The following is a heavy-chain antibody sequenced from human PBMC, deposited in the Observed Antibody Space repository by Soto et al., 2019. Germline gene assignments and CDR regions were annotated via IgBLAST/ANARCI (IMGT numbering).Heavy chain of an antibody. D-gene: IGHD2-2*01. CDR1: GFTFSNYA. CDR3: GRCTSTSCHLGSDY. J-gene: IGHJ4*02. Sequence: QVQLVESGGGVVQPGRSLRLSCAASGFTFSNYAMNWVRQAPGKGLEWVALISYDGSNKYYADSVKGRFTISRDSSKNTLYLQMNSLRAADTAVYYCGRCTSTSCHLGSDYWGQGTLVIVSA. V-gene: IGHV3-30-3*01. CDR2: ISYDGSNK.